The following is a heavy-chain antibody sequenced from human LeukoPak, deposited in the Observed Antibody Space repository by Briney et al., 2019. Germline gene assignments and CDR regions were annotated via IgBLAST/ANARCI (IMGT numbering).Heavy chain of an antibody. J-gene: IGHJ4*02. V-gene: IGHV1-69*13. CDR3: ARVGAVDSYYDILTGYYAFDY. CDR1: GGTFSSYA. CDR2: IIPIFGTA. D-gene: IGHD3-9*01. Sequence: GASVKVSCKASGGTFSSYAISWVRQAPGQGLEWMGGIIPIFGTANYAQKFQGRVTITADESTSTAYMELSSLRSEDTAVYYCARVGAVDSYYDILTGYYAFDYWGQGTLVTVSS.